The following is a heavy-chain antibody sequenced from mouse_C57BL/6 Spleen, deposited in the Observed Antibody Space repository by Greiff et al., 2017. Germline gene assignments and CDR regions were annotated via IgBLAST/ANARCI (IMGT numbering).Heavy chain of an antibody. V-gene: IGHV1-15*01. CDR1: GYTFTDYE. CDR2: IDPETGGT. CDR3: TREDY. J-gene: IGHJ4*01. Sequence: VKLQESGAELVRPGASVTLSCKASGYTFTDYEMHWVQQTPVHGLEWIGAIDPETGGTAYNQKFKGKAILTADKSSSTAYMELRSLTSEDSAVYYCTREDYWGQGTSVTVSS.